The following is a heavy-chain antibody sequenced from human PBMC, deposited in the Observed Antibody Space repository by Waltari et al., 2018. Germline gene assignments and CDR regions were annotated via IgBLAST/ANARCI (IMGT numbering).Heavy chain of an antibody. J-gene: IGHJ4*02. CDR1: GFTFRGSA. Sequence: VLLVESGVVLVQRGGSLRLPCAASGFTFRGSAMSWVCMVPGKRLEGVGLITSKGTTIYYADTGKGRFTISRDKAKNSRYLEMNSLRAEDTAVYYCARGGGHEWGPSYWGQGTLVNVSP. D-gene: IGHD5-12*01. V-gene: IGHV3-48*03. CDR2: ITSKGTTI. CDR3: ARGGGHEWGPSY.